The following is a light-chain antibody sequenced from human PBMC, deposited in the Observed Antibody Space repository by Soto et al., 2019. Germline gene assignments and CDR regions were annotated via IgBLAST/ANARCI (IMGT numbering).Light chain of an antibody. Sequence: DIVMTQSPDSLAASLGERATINCKSSQSLLYSSNNKNFLAWYQQKPGQPPKLLIYWASTRESGVPDRFSGSGSGTDFTLTISSLQAEDVAVYYCQQYYSTPGTFGQGTKLEIK. CDR3: QQYYSTPGT. V-gene: IGKV4-1*01. J-gene: IGKJ2*01. CDR2: WAS. CDR1: QSLLYSSNNKNF.